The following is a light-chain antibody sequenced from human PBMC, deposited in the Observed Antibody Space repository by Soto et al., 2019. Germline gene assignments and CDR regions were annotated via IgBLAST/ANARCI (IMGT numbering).Light chain of an antibody. Sequence: EIVMTQSPATLSVSLGGRATLSCRASQSVSTDLAWYQQRPGQAPRLLIYDASNRATGIPARFSGSGSGTDFTLTISSLEPEDFAVYYCQQRSNRRTFGQGTKV. V-gene: IGKV3-11*01. CDR2: DAS. J-gene: IGKJ1*01. CDR3: QQRSNRRT. CDR1: QSVSTD.